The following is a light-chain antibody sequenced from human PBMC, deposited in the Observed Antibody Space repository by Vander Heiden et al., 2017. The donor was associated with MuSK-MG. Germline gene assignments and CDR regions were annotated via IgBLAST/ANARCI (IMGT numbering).Light chain of an antibody. CDR1: QSVTK. V-gene: IGKV3-20*01. CDR3: QQDCTSPLT. CDR2: GAS. Sequence: EIVLTQSPGTLSLSPGERATLSCRASQSVTKLAWYQQKLGQAPRLLIYGASTSATGIPDRFRGSGSGTDFTLTISRLEPEDFAVYYCQQDCTSPLTFGGGTKVEIK. J-gene: IGKJ4*01.